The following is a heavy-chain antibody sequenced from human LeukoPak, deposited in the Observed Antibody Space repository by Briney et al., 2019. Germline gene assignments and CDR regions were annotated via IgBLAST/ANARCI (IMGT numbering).Heavy chain of an antibody. CDR3: ARGVDGYNYFDY. J-gene: IGHJ4*02. V-gene: IGHV3-21*01. D-gene: IGHD5-24*01. Sequence: PGGSLRLSCAASGFTFSSYSMNWVRQAPGKGLEWVSSISSSSSYIYYADSVKGRFTISRDNAKNSLYLQMNSLRAEDTAVYYCARGVDGYNYFDYWGQGTLVTVSS. CDR2: ISSSSSYI. CDR1: GFTFSSYS.